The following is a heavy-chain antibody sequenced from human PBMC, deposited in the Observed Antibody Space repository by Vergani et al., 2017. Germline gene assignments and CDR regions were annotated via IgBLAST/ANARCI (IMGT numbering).Heavy chain of an antibody. J-gene: IGHJ4*02. CDR3: AAGYCSGGSCYSPSIFY. CDR2: IIPIFGTA. V-gene: IGHV1-69*12. D-gene: IGHD2-15*01. Sequence: QVQLVQSGAEVKKPGSSVKVSCKASGGTFSSYAISWVRQAPGQGLEWVGGIIPIFGTANYAQKFQGRVTITADESTSTAYMELSSLRSEDTAVYYCAAGYCSGGSCYSPSIFYWGQGTLVTVSS. CDR1: GGTFSSYA.